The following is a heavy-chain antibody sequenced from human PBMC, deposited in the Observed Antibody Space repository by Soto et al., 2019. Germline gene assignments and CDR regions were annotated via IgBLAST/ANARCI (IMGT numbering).Heavy chain of an antibody. CDR3: ARGIFDPTPVAGRYYFDY. Sequence: QVQLQQWGAGLLKPSETLSLTCAVYGGSFSGYYCRWIRQPPGKGLEWIGEINHSGSTNYNPSLKSRVTISVDTAKNQFSLKMSSVTAADKAVYYCARGIFDPTPVAGRYYFDYWGQGTLVTVSS. V-gene: IGHV4-34*01. CDR1: GGSFSGYY. D-gene: IGHD6-19*01. J-gene: IGHJ4*02. CDR2: INHSGST.